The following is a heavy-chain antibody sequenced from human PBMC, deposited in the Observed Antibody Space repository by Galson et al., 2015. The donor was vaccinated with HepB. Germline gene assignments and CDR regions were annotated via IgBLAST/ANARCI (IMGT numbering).Heavy chain of an antibody. CDR1: GFDFGSYA. D-gene: IGHD3-3*01. CDR2: ISYDGRHK. Sequence: SLRLSCAASGFDFGSYAFHWVRQAPGQGLEWVALISYDGRHKYYAGSVKGRFHFSRDDSKNTVYLEMNSLRSEDTAVYYCAKGGDLWSGHYPPPGDCGQGTVVTVS. V-gene: IGHV3-30-3*01. J-gene: IGHJ4*02. CDR3: AKGGDLWSGHYPPPGD.